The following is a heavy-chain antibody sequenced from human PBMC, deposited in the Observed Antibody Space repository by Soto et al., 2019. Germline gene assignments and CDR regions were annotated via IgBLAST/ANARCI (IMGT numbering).Heavy chain of an antibody. Sequence: GGSLILSCTASGLTFRNYSMTWVRQAPGRGLEWVSGISGSGSMKYYADSVKGRFTISRDNSKNMLFLQMDSLRDEDTAMYHCAKEAVASEQVPIPGDSWGQGTLVTVSS. D-gene: IGHD2-15*01. CDR3: AKEAVASEQVPIPGDS. J-gene: IGHJ4*02. V-gene: IGHV3-23*01. CDR1: GLTFRNYS. CDR2: ISGSGSMK.